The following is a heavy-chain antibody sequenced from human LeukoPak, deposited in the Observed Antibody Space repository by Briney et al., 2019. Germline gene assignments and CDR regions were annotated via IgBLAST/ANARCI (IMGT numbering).Heavy chain of an antibody. CDR1: GGTFSSYA. CDR2: IIPIFGTA. CDR3: AVAYCSGGSCYPDA. J-gene: IGHJ6*02. Sequence: ASVKVSCKASGGTFSSYAISWVRQAPGQGLEWMGEIIPIFGTANYAQKFQGRVTITADESTSTAYMELSSLRSEDTAVYYCAVAYCSGGSCYPDAWGQGTTVTVSS. V-gene: IGHV1-69*13. D-gene: IGHD2-15*01.